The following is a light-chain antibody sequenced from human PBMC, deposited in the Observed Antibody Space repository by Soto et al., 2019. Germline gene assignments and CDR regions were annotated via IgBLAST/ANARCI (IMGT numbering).Light chain of an antibody. V-gene: IGKV3-20*01. Sequence: EIVLTQSPATLSLSPGERATLSCRASQSVTDNYLAWYQQKPGQAPRLVISGASSRTSGIPDRFSASGSGTDFTLTISRLEPEDFATYYCQHYNSYSEAFGQGTKVELK. CDR2: GAS. CDR1: QSVTDNY. CDR3: QHYNSYSEA. J-gene: IGKJ1*01.